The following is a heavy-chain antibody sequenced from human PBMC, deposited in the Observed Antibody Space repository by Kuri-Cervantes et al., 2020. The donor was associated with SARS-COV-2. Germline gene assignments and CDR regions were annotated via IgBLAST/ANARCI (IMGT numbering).Heavy chain of an antibody. CDR3: ARGYCSSTSCPPYYYYGMDV. CDR1: GFTFSSYS. D-gene: IGHD2-2*01. Sequence: GESPKISCAASGFTFSSYSMNWVRQAPGKGLEWVSYISSSSSTIYYADSVKGRFTISRDNAKNSLYLQMNSLRDEDTAVYYCARGYCSSTSCPPYYYYGMDVWGQGTTVTVSS. V-gene: IGHV3-48*02. J-gene: IGHJ6*02. CDR2: ISSSSSTI.